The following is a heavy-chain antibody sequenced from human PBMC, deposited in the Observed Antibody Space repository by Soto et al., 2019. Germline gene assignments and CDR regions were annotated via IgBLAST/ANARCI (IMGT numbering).Heavy chain of an antibody. J-gene: IGHJ6*02. CDR2: ISAYNGNT. Sequence: ASVKVSCKASGYTFTSYGISWVRQAPGQGLEWMGWISAYNGNTNYAQKLQGRVTMTTDTSTSTAYMELRSLRSDDTAIYYCARLSTGFCTKTTCQHYFGMDVWGQGTTVTVSS. CDR1: GYTFTSYG. CDR3: ARLSTGFCTKTTCQHYFGMDV. D-gene: IGHD2-8*01. V-gene: IGHV1-18*01.